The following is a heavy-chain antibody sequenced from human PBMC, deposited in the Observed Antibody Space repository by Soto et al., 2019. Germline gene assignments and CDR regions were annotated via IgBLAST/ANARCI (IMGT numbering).Heavy chain of an antibody. V-gene: IGHV3-33*01. CDR3: ARGGYSSGWYYFDY. D-gene: IGHD6-19*01. J-gene: IGHJ4*02. Sequence: QVQLVESGGGVVQPGRSLRLSCAASGFTFSSYGMHWVRQAPGKGLEWVAVIWYDGNNKYDADSVKGRFTISRDNYKNTLYLQMNSLRAEDKAVYYCARGGYSSGWYYFDYWGQGTLVTVSS. CDR1: GFTFSSYG. CDR2: IWYDGNNK.